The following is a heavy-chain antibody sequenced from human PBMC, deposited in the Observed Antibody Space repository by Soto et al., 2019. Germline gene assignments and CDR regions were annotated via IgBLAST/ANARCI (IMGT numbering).Heavy chain of an antibody. CDR2: INPNSGGT. V-gene: IGHV1-2*04. CDR1: GYTFTGYY. CDR3: ARARSSEGIAVVSFDY. J-gene: IGHJ4*02. D-gene: IGHD6-19*01. Sequence: ASVKVSCKASGYTFTGYYMHWVRQAPGQGLEWMGWINPNSGGTNYAQKFQGWVTMTRDTSISTAYMELSRLRSDDTAVYYCARARSSEGIAVVSFDYWGQGTXVTVSS.